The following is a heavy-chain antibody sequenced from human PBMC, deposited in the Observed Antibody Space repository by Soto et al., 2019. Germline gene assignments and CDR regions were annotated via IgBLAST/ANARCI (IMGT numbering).Heavy chain of an antibody. V-gene: IGHV4-59*08. Sequence: ASETLSLTCTVSGGSISGYYWSWIRQPPGKGLEWIAYIYYSGSSNSNPSLKSRVTMSVDTSKNQISLKLSSVTAADTAVYYCARHNDEYRKSLYYWSQGTLVPVSS. CDR3: ARHNDEYRKSLYY. J-gene: IGHJ4*02. D-gene: IGHD1-1*01. CDR2: IYYSGSS. CDR1: GGSISGYY.